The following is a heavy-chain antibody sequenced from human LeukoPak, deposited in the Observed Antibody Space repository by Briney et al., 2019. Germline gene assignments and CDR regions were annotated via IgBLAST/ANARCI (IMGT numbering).Heavy chain of an antibody. V-gene: IGHV3-23*01. J-gene: IGHJ4*02. D-gene: IGHD6-13*01. CDR3: AKYDNSWTYFDS. CDR1: GFTFSNFA. Sequence: PGGSLRLSCAASGFTFSNFAMSWIRRAPRKGLDWVSIISHSGDNTYHADSVKGRFTISRDNSNNTLYLQMNSLRAEDTAIYYCAKYDNSWTYFDSWGQGTLVTVSS. CDR2: ISHSGDNT.